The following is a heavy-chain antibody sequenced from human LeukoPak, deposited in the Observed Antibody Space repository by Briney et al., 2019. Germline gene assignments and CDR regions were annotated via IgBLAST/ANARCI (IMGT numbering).Heavy chain of an antibody. J-gene: IGHJ4*02. CDR2: IYYSGRT. Sequence: SETLSLTCTVSGGSISSGDYYWSWIRQHPGKGLEWIGYIYYSGRTYYNPSLKSRVTISVDTSKNQFSLKLSSVTAADTAVYYCARTKTRTVTQGFDYWGQGTLVTVSS. CDR3: ARTKTRTVTQGFDY. D-gene: IGHD4-17*01. V-gene: IGHV4-31*03. CDR1: GGSISSGDYY.